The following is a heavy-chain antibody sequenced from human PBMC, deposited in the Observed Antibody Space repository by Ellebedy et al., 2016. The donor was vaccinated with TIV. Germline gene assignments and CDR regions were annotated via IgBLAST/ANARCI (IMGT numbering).Heavy chain of an antibody. Sequence: PGGSLRLSCAASGFNFSDYYMSWIRQAPGKGLEWVSCISSSNYTDYADSVKGRFTISRDNAKNSLYLQMNTLRAEDTAVYFCATEGVTMLRGDQDAFDIWGQGTMVTVSS. D-gene: IGHD3-10*01. CDR2: ISSSNYT. CDR3: ATEGVTMLRGDQDAFDI. V-gene: IGHV3-11*06. CDR1: GFNFSDYY. J-gene: IGHJ3*02.